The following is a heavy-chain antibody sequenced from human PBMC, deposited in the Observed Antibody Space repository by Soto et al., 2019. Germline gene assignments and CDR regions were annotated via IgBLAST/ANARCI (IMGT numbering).Heavy chain of an antibody. Sequence: GASVKVSCKTSGYTFTSHYIHWVRQAPGQGLEWMGIINPSGGTTNYVQKFQGRVTMTRDSSTNTVYMELSSLRSEDTAVYYCAREEYFWGNYRLKHFDYCGQRTLVTVSA. D-gene: IGHD3-16*02. V-gene: IGHV1-46*01. CDR3: AREEYFWGNYRLKHFDY. CDR2: INPSGGTT. J-gene: IGHJ4*02. CDR1: GYTFTSHY.